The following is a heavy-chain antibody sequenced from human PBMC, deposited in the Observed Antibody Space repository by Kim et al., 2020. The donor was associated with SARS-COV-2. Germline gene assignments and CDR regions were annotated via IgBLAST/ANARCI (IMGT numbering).Heavy chain of an antibody. CDR2: IWYDGSNK. CDR1: GFTFSSYG. CDR3: AILSVGATTEAFDI. J-gene: IGHJ3*02. Sequence: GGSLRLSCAASGFTFSSYGMHWVRQAPGKGLEWVAVIWYDGSNKYYADSVKGRFTISRDNSKNTLYLQMNSLRAEDTAVYYCAILSVGATTEAFDIWGQGTMVTVSS. D-gene: IGHD1-26*01. V-gene: IGHV3-33*01.